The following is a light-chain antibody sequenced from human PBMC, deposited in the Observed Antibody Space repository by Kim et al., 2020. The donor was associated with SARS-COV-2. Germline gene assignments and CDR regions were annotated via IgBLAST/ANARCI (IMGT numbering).Light chain of an antibody. CDR1: QSVSTN. Sequence: SPGERATLSCRAGQSVSTNLAWYQQQPGQAPRLLIYGASTRATGIPARFSGSGSGTEFTLTISSLQSEDFAIYYCQQYNTWLITFGQGTRLEIK. J-gene: IGKJ5*01. CDR2: GAS. CDR3: QQYNTWLIT. V-gene: IGKV3D-15*01.